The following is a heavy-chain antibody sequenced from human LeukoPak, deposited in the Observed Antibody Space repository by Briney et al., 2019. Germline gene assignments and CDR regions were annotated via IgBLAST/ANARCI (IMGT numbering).Heavy chain of an antibody. D-gene: IGHD6-6*01. V-gene: IGHV3-21*01. J-gene: IGHJ3*02. Sequence: GRSLRLSCAASGFTISSYSMNWVRQAPGKGLEWVSSISSSSYIYYADSVKGRFTISRDNAKNSLYLQMNSLRAEDTAVYYCARDQKARYDAFDIWGQGTMVTVSS. CDR2: ISSSSYI. CDR1: GFTISSYS. CDR3: ARDQKARYDAFDI.